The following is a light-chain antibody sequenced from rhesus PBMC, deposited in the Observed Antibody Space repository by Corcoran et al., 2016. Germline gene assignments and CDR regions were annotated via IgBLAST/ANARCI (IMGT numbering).Light chain of an antibody. Sequence: DIQMTQSPSSLSASVGDKVTITCHASQGIRSWLAWYQQKPGKAPKPLIYYASSLQSGVPSRFSGSGSWTDYTLTFSSLQPYNFATYYFHRYDDLPFTFGPGTKLDI. CDR1: QGIRSW. CDR2: YAS. J-gene: IGKJ3*01. CDR3: HRYDDLPFT. V-gene: IGKV1-19*01.